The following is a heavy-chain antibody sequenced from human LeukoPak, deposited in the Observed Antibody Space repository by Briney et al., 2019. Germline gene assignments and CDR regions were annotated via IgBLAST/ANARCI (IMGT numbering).Heavy chain of an antibody. CDR2: IIPIFGTA. D-gene: IGHD4-17*01. V-gene: IGHV1-69*06. CDR3: ARVHGDLNWFDP. J-gene: IGHJ5*02. CDR1: GGTFSSYA. Sequence: GASVKVSCKASGGTFSSYAISWVRQAPGQGLEWMGGIIPIFGTANYAQKFQGRVTITADKSTSTAYMELSSLRSEDTAVYYCARVHGDLNWFDPWGQGTLVTVSS.